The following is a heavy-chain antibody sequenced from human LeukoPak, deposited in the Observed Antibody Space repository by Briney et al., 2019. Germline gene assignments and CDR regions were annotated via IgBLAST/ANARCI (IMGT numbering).Heavy chain of an antibody. Sequence: GGSLRLSCAASGFTFSSYEMNWVRQAPGKGLEWVSYISSSGSTIYYADSVKGRFTISRDNAKNSLYLQMNSLRAEDTAVYYCAKDGSIPWGYYMDVWGKGTTVTISS. D-gene: IGHD2-2*02. V-gene: IGHV3-48*03. CDR2: ISSSGSTI. J-gene: IGHJ6*03. CDR3: AKDGSIPWGYYMDV. CDR1: GFTFSSYE.